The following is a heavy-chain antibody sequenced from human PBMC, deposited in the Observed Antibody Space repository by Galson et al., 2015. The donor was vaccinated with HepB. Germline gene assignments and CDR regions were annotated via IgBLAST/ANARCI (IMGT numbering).Heavy chain of an antibody. J-gene: IGHJ3*01. CDR2: ISSKSGYI. Sequence: SLRLSCAASGFTFSSYSMNWVRQAPGKGLEWVAAISSKSGYIYHADSLKGRFTISRDNAKNSVYLQMNRLRAEDSALYYCARGAYCGGDCYELDTLNVWGQGTIATVSS. CDR1: GFTFSSYS. CDR3: ARGAYCGGDCYELDTLNV. V-gene: IGHV3-21*06. D-gene: IGHD2-21*02.